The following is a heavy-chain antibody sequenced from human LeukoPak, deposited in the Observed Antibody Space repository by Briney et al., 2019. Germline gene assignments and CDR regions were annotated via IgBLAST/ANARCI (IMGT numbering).Heavy chain of an antibody. J-gene: IGHJ4*02. CDR3: ARTPGDNFDY. V-gene: IGHV4-59*01. CDR2: IYYSGST. D-gene: IGHD3-9*01. Sequence: SETLSLTCTVSGGSISSYYWSWIRQPPGKGLEWIGYIYYSGSTNYNPSLKSRVTISVDTSKNQFSLKLSSVTAADTPVYYCARTPGDNFDYWGQGTLVTVSS. CDR1: GGSISSYY.